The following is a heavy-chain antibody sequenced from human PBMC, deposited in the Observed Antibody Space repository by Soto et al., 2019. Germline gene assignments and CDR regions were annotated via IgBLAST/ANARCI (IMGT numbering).Heavy chain of an antibody. J-gene: IGHJ4*02. V-gene: IGHV4-4*02. CDR1: SVSITSSNW. CDR2: ISHSGTV. Sequence: SETLSLTCDVSSVSITSSNWWTWVRQPPGKGREWLGKISHSGTVNYNATLRSRVTISVDKPKNQLSLKLMSVTAADTAVYYCARDYDGFDYWGPG. D-gene: IGHD3-16*01. CDR3: ARDYDGFDY.